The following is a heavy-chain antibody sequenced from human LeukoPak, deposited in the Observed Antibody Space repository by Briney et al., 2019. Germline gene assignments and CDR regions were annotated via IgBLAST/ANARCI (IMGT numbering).Heavy chain of an antibody. Sequence: SETLSLTCTVSGGSISSYYWSWIRQPPGKGLEWIGYIYYSGSTNYNPSLKSRVTISVDTSKNQFSLKLSSVTAADTAVYYCARDPGGYYDSSGFFRNAFDIWGQGTMVTVSS. V-gene: IGHV4-59*01. CDR1: GGSISSYY. J-gene: IGHJ3*02. D-gene: IGHD3-22*01. CDR2: IYYSGST. CDR3: ARDPGGYYDSSGFFRNAFDI.